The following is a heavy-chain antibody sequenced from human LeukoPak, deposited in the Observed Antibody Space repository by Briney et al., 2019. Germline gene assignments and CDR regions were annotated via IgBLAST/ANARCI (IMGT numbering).Heavy chain of an antibody. D-gene: IGHD4-17*01. J-gene: IGHJ5*02. CDR3: AKVNYGDVWGWFDP. CDR2: LSGSDEST. Sequence: GGSLRLSCAASGFTFSNYAMSWVRQAPGKGLEWVSGLSGSDESTYYADSVKGRFTISRDNPKNTLYLQMNNLRVEDTALYYCAKVNYGDVWGWFDPWGQGTLVTVSS. CDR1: GFTFSNYA. V-gene: IGHV3-23*01.